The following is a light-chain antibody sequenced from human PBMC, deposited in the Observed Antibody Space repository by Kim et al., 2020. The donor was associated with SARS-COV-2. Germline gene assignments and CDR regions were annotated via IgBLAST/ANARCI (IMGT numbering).Light chain of an antibody. Sequence: VGDRVTIIGRASQNIGNWLAWYQFKPGRAPQRLIYKASSLEHGVPARFSGSGSGTEFRLTISSLQPDDFATYYCQQFDSYPLTFGPGTKLEI. CDR2: KAS. CDR3: QQFDSYPLT. CDR1: QNIGNW. V-gene: IGKV1-5*03. J-gene: IGKJ2*01.